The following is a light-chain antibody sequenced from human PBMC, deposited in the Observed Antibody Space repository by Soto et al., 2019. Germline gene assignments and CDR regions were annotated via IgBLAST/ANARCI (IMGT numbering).Light chain of an antibody. CDR1: QGISSY. Sequence: DIQLTHSPSFLSASVGDRVTITCRASQGISSYLAWYQQKPGKAPMLLIYAASTLQSGVPSRFSGSGSGTEFTLTISSLQPEYFATYYCQQLNSSPAPTIGGGSKV. V-gene: IGKV1-9*01. CDR2: AAS. CDR3: QQLNSSPAPT. J-gene: IGKJ4*01.